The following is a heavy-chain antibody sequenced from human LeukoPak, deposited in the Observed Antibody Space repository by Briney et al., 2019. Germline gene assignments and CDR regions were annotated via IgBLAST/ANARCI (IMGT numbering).Heavy chain of an antibody. CDR3: ARGRWLDY. CDR1: GGSITYYY. Sequence: SETLSLTCSVSGGSITYYYWSWIRQPPGKGLEWIGYIYYSGSTYYNPSLKSRVTISVDTSKNQFSLKLSSVTAADTAVYYCARGRWLDYWGQGTLVTVSS. J-gene: IGHJ4*02. CDR2: IYYSGST. D-gene: IGHD5-24*01. V-gene: IGHV4-59*12.